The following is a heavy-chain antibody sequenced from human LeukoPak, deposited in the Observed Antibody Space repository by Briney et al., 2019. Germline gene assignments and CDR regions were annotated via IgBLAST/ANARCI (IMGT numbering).Heavy chain of an antibody. CDR3: ARSSYCSGGSCYGRLSDY. CDR1: GYTFTGYY. Sequence: GASVKVSCKASGYTFTGYYMHWVRQAPGQGLEWMGWINPNSGGTNYAQKFQGRVTMTRDTSISTAYMELSRLRSDESAVYYCARSSYCSGGSCYGRLSDYWGQGTLVTVSS. D-gene: IGHD2-15*01. CDR2: INPNSGGT. J-gene: IGHJ4*02. V-gene: IGHV1-2*02.